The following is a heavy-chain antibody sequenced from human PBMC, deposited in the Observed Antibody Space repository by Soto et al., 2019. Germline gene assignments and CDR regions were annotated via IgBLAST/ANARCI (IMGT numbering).Heavy chain of an antibody. Sequence: QAQLVQSGAEVKKPGASVKVSCKASGYTFTSYDINWVRQAPGQGLEWLGWMDPNSGSTGYAQNFQGRVTMTRNSSINTAHMELSSLRSEDTAVYYCARASNFDFWRKGFDVWGPVTTGTVSS. CDR1: GYTFTSYD. J-gene: IGHJ6*02. V-gene: IGHV1-8*01. D-gene: IGHD3-3*01. CDR3: ARASNFDFWRKGFDV. CDR2: MDPNSGST.